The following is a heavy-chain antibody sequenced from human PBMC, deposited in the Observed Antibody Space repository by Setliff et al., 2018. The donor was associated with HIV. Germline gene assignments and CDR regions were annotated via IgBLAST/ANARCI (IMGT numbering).Heavy chain of an antibody. CDR1: GGSASNSRYY. CDR2: IHYNEKT. V-gene: IGHV4-39*01. Sequence: PSETLSLTCTVSGGSASNSRYYWAWIRQPPGKGLEYIGSIHYNEKTYYNPSLESRVTISIDTSKNQFSLNLTSVTAADTAVYYCASRIYYYDSNNFLREEGFDPWGQGTLVTVSS. J-gene: IGHJ5*02. D-gene: IGHD3-22*01. CDR3: ASRIYYYDSNNFLREEGFDP.